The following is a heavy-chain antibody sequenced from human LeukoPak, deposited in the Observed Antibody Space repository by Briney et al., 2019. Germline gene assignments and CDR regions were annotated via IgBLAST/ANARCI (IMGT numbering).Heavy chain of an antibody. V-gene: IGHV1-69*13. Sequence: SVKVSCKASGGTFSSYAISWVRQAPGQGLEWMGGIIPIFGTANYAQKFQGRVTITADDSTSTAYMELSSLRSEDTAVYYCAREVVPVFDYYYYMDVWGKGTTVTVSS. CDR3: AREVVPVFDYYYYMDV. CDR2: IIPIFGTA. J-gene: IGHJ6*03. CDR1: GGTFSSYA. D-gene: IGHD2-2*01.